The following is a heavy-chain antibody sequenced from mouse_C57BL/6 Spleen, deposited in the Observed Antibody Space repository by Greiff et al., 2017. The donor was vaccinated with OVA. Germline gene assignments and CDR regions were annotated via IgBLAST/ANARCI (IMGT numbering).Heavy chain of an antibody. Sequence: EVQLVESGEGLVKPGGSLKLSCAASGFTFSSYAMSWVRQTPEKRLEWVAYISSGGDYIYYADTVKGRFTISRDNARNTLYLQMSSLKSEDTAMYYCTRDNLYYGSSYDAMDYWGQGTSVTVSS. CDR1: GFTFSSYA. CDR2: ISSGGDYI. D-gene: IGHD1-1*01. V-gene: IGHV5-9-1*02. CDR3: TRDNLYYGSSYDAMDY. J-gene: IGHJ4*01.